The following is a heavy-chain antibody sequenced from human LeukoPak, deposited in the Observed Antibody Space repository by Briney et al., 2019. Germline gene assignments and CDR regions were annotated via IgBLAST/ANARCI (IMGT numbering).Heavy chain of an antibody. V-gene: IGHV1-3*01. CDR1: GYTFTSYA. J-gene: IGHJ6*02. D-gene: IGHD1-26*01. CDR3: ARDGRFIVADYYYGMDV. Sequence: ASVKVSCKASGYTFTSYAMHWVRQAPGQRLEWMGWINAGNGNTKYSQKFQGRVTITRDTSASTAYTELSSLRSEDTAVYYCARDGRFIVADYYYGMDVWGQGTTVTVSS. CDR2: INAGNGNT.